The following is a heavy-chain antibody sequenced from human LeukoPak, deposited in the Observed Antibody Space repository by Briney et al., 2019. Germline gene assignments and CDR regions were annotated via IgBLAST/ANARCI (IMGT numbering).Heavy chain of an antibody. Sequence: SETLSLTCTVSGGSISSYYWSWIRQPPGKGLEWIGYIYYSGSTNYNPSLKSRVTISVDTSKNQFSLKLSSVTAADTAVNYCARVSVTTTGNWFDPWGQGTLVTVSS. V-gene: IGHV4-59*01. D-gene: IGHD4-17*01. J-gene: IGHJ5*02. CDR3: ARVSVTTTGNWFDP. CDR1: GGSISSYY. CDR2: IYYSGST.